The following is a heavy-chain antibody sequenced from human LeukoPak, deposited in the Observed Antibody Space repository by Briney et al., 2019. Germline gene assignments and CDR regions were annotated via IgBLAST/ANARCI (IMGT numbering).Heavy chain of an antibody. CDR1: GFTFSSYS. J-gene: IGHJ4*02. D-gene: IGHD6-13*01. CDR2: ISTSGSTI. V-gene: IGHV3-48*01. CDR3: ARDTGSSWYPFDY. Sequence: GGSLRLSCAASGFTFSSYSMNWVRQAPGKGLEWVSYISTSGSTIDYVDSVKGRFTISRDNAKNSLYLQMNNLRAEDTAVYYCARDTGSSWYPFDYWGQGTLVTVSS.